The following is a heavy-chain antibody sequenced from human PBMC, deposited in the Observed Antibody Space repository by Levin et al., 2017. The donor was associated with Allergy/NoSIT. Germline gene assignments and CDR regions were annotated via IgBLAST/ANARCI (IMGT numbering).Heavy chain of an antibody. CDR1: GFTFDDYG. Sequence: GESLKISCAASGFTFDDYGMSWVRQAPGKGLEWVSGINWNGGSTGYADSVKGRFTISRDNAKNSLYLQMNSLRAEDTALYYCARESGYSYYYYYMYVWGKATTVTVSS. CDR2: INWNGGST. CDR3: ARESGYSYYYYYMYV. V-gene: IGHV3-20*04. D-gene: IGHD5-12*01. J-gene: IGHJ6*03.